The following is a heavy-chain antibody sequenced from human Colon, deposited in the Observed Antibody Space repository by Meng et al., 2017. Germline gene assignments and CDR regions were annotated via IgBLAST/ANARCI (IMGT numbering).Heavy chain of an antibody. CDR3: ARNYGP. CDR2: IYYSGST. CDR1: GGSVSSGSYY. Sequence: QVQLQASGPGLGRPSATLSRTRTVSGGSVSSGSYYWSWIRQPPGKGLEWIGYIYYSGSTNYNPSLKSRVTISVDTSKNQFSLKLSSVTAADTAVYYCARNYGPWGQGTLVTVSS. D-gene: IGHD4-17*01. J-gene: IGHJ5*02. V-gene: IGHV4-61*01.